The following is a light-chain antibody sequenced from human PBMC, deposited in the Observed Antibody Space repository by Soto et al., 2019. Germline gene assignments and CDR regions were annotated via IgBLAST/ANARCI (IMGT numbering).Light chain of an antibody. Sequence: EIVMTQSPATLSVSPGERATLSCRASQSVSGNLAWYQHKPGQAPRLLIYGASTRATGIPARFSASGSGTDFSLTIISLQSEDFAVYYGQQYNDWPPKQYTFGQGTKLEIK. CDR3: QQYNDWPPKQYT. V-gene: IGKV3-15*01. CDR2: GAS. CDR1: QSVSGN. J-gene: IGKJ2*01.